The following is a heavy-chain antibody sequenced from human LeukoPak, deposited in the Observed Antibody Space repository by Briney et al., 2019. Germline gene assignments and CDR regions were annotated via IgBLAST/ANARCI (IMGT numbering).Heavy chain of an antibody. CDR3: ARGRPNFDY. Sequence: SETLSLTCTVSGGSISSSSYYWGWIRQPPGKGLEWIGSIYYSGSTYYNPSLKSRVTISVDTSKNQFSLKLSSVTAADTAVYYCARGRPNFDYWGQGTLVTVSS. V-gene: IGHV4-39*07. J-gene: IGHJ4*02. CDR1: GGSISSSSYY. CDR2: IYYSGST.